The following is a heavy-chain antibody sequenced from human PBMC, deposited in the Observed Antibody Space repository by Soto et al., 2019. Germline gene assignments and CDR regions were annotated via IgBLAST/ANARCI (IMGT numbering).Heavy chain of an antibody. J-gene: IGHJ4*02. CDR1: GFTFSSYA. V-gene: IGHV3-64D*06. Sequence: GVLRLSCSASGFTFSSYAMHWVRQAPGKGLEYVSAISSNGGSTYYADSVKGRFTISRDNSKNTLYLQMSSLRAEDTAVYYCVKNPTDYSSPTFDYWGQGTLVTVSS. CDR3: VKNPTDYSSPTFDY. CDR2: ISSNGGST. D-gene: IGHD4-4*01.